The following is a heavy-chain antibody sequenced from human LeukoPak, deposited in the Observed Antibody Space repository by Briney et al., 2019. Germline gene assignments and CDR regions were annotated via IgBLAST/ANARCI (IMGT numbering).Heavy chain of an antibody. J-gene: IGHJ4*02. CDR2: ITGGGHTT. CDR1: GFTFSNYA. CDR3: TTYTVTPRHFDY. V-gene: IGHV3-23*01. Sequence: PAGSLRLSCAASGFTFSNYAMSWVRQTPGKGLEWVSAITGGGHTTYYADSVKGRFTISRDNSKSTLYLQLNSLTAEDTAVYYCTTYTVTPRHFDYWGQGTLVIVSS. D-gene: IGHD4-17*01.